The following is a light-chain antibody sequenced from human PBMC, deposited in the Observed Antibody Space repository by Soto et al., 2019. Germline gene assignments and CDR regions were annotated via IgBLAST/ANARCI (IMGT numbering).Light chain of an antibody. CDR2: AAS. V-gene: IGKV1-16*02. CDR1: QGINDF. CDR3: QQYHSYPVT. Sequence: DIQMTQSPSSLSASVGDTVTITCRASQGINDFLAWFQQKPGKAPKPLIPAASSLQSGVPSKFSGSGSDREFSLTISILQPEDSATYYCQQYHSYPVTFGGGTKVEIK. J-gene: IGKJ4*01.